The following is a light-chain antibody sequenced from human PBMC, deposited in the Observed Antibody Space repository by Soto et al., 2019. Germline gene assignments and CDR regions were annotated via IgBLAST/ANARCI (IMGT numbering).Light chain of an antibody. CDR1: QSVSNY. J-gene: IGKJ4*01. Sequence: IVLTQSPATLSLSPGERATLSCRASQSVSNYLAWYQHKPGRAPRLLIYDTSNRATGIPARFSGSGSGTDFTLSISNLEPEDCAVYYCQQRTNWALTFGGGTRVEIK. CDR2: DTS. V-gene: IGKV3-11*01. CDR3: QQRTNWALT.